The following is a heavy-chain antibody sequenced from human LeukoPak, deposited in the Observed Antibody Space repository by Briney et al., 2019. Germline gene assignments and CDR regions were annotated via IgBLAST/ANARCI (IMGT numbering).Heavy chain of an antibody. CDR1: GFTFSSYA. V-gene: IGHV3-23*01. J-gene: IGHJ4*02. Sequence: GGSLRLSCAASGFTFSSYAMTWVRQAPGKGLEWVSSISTSGGSTYYADSVTGRFTISRDNSTNTLYLQMNSLRAEDTAVYYCAKDLLGITTGRYVYLASWGQGALVTVSS. CDR3: AKDLLGITTGRYVYLAS. CDR2: ISTSGGST. D-gene: IGHD2-8*02.